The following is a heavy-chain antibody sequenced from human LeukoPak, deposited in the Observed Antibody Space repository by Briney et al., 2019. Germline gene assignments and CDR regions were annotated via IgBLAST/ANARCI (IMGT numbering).Heavy chain of an antibody. J-gene: IGHJ4*02. CDR2: IYYSGST. CDR1: GGSISSYY. D-gene: IGHD3-3*01. Sequence: PSETLSLTCTVSGGSISSYYWSWIRQPPGKGLEWIGYIYYSGSTNYNPSLKSRVTISVDTSKNQFSLKLSSVTAADTAVYYCARDQNYDFWSGPQGYWGQGTLVTVSS. CDR3: ARDQNYDFWSGPQGY. V-gene: IGHV4-59*01.